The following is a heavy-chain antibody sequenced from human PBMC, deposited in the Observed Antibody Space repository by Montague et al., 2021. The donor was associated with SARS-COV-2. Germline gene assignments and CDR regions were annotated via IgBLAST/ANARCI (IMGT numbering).Heavy chain of an antibody. CDR1: GFTFSSYA. Sequence: SLRLSCAASGFTFSSYAMHWVRQAPGKGLEWAAVISYDGSNKYYADSVKGRFTISRDNSKNTLYLQMNSLRAEDTAMYYCARVLGGYYGMDVWGQGTTVTVSS. V-gene: IGHV3-30-3*01. CDR3: ARVLGGYYGMDV. J-gene: IGHJ6*02. CDR2: ISYDGSNK. D-gene: IGHD2/OR15-2a*01.